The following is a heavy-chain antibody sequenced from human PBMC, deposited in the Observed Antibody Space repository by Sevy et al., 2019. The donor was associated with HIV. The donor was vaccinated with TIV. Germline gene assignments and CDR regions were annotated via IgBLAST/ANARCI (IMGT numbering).Heavy chain of an antibody. D-gene: IGHD3-3*01. CDR1: GFTFSSSA. Sequence: GGSLRLSCAASGFTFSSSAMHWVRQAPGKGLEWVAVISYDGSNKYYADSVKGRFTISRDDSKNTLYLRMNSLRNEDTAVYYCARDPTQRGAYNDFSSGYFDYWGQGTLVTVS. J-gene: IGHJ4*02. V-gene: IGHV3-30-3*01. CDR3: ARDPTQRGAYNDFSSGYFDY. CDR2: ISYDGSNK.